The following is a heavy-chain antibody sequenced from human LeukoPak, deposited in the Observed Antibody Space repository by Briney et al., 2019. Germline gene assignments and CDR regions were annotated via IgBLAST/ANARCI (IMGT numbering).Heavy chain of an antibody. CDR1: GFTFHDHT. D-gene: IGHD5-18*01. CDR2: ISGSGGST. Sequence: GGSLRLSCTASGFTFHDHTMHWVRQAPGKGLEWVSAISGSGGSTYYADSVKGRFTISRDNSKNTLYLQMNSLRAEDTAVYYCAKTFRGGYSYALDYWGQGTLVTVSS. CDR3: AKTFRGGYSYALDY. V-gene: IGHV3-23*01. J-gene: IGHJ4*02.